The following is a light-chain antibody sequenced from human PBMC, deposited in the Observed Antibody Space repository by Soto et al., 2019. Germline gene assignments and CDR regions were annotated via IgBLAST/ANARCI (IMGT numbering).Light chain of an antibody. V-gene: IGKV3-20*01. J-gene: IGKJ1*01. CDR3: HQYGFSPLT. Sequence: EIVLTQSPGTLSLSPGERVTLSCRASHGVDNYLAWYQHKPVQAPRLLIYGASSRAAGVPDRFSGSGFGTDFILTISKLEPDDFVVYYCHQYGFSPLTFGQGTKVEIK. CDR1: HGVDNY. CDR2: GAS.